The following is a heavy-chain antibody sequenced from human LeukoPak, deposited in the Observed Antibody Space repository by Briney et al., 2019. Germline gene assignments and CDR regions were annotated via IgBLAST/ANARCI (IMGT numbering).Heavy chain of an antibody. D-gene: IGHD3-10*01. J-gene: IGHJ4*02. Sequence: ASVKVSCKASGYTFTSYGISWVRQAPGQGLEWMGWINPNNGGTKYAQNFQGRVTMTRDTSISTAYMELDRLSFDDTAVYYCARDSGEVPDYWGQGTLVTVSS. CDR2: INPNNGGT. CDR3: ARDSGEVPDY. CDR1: GYTFTSYG. V-gene: IGHV1-2*02.